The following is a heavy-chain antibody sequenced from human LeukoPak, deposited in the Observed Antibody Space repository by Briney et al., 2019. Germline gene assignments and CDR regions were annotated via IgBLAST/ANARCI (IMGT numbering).Heavy chain of an antibody. J-gene: IGHJ4*02. CDR1: GYTLTELS. Sequence: ASVKVSCKVSGYTLTELSMRWVRQAPGKGLEWMGGFDPEDGETIYAQKFQGRVTMTEDTSTDTAYMELSSLRSEDTAVYYCATDTPRYDRRGIDYWGQGTLVTVSS. V-gene: IGHV1-24*01. CDR3: ATDTPRYDRRGIDY. CDR2: FDPEDGET. D-gene: IGHD3-22*01.